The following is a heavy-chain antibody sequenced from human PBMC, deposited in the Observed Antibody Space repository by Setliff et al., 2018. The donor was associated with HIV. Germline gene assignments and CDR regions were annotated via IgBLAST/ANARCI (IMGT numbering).Heavy chain of an antibody. J-gene: IGHJ6*03. Sequence: PSETLSLTCTVSGGSISSHYWSWIRQPPGKGLEWIGYIYYSGSTYYNPSLKSRVTISVDTSKNQFSLKLSSVTAADTAVYYCARGPRIAAAAPYYYYYMDVWGKGTTVTVSS. CDR2: IYYSGST. V-gene: IGHV4-59*11. CDR1: GGSISSHY. CDR3: ARGPRIAAAAPYYYYYMDV. D-gene: IGHD6-13*01.